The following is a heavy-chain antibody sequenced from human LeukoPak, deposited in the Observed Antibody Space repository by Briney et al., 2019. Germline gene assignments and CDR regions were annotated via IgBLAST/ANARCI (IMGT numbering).Heavy chain of an antibody. J-gene: IGHJ6*02. CDR2: IYTSGST. CDR1: GGSISSYY. V-gene: IGHV4-4*07. CDR3: ARLRCSSTSCYSSYYYGMDV. Sequence: PSETLSLTCTVSGGSISSYYWSWIRQPAGKGLEWIGRIYTSGSTNYNPSLKSRVTMSVDTSKNQFSLKLSSVTAADTAVYYCARLRCSSTSCYSSYYYGMDVWGQGTTVTVSS. D-gene: IGHD2-2*02.